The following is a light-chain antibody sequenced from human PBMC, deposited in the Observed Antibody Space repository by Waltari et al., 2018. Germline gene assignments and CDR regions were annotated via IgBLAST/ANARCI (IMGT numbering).Light chain of an antibody. CDR2: WAF. CDR3: QQSLTTPPYT. CDR1: QNLFYSPYNKDY. J-gene: IGKJ2*01. Sequence: DIVMTQSPDSLAVSLGVRATSSCKSSQNLFYSPYNKDYLAWYQDKPGRPPKLLIYWAFTRQSAVPDRFTGGRSETDFTLTINSLQPDDVAIYYCQQSLTTPPYTSGQGPKLEIK. V-gene: IGKV4-1*01.